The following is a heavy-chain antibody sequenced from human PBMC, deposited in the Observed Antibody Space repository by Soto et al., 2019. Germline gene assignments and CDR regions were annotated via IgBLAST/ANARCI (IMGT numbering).Heavy chain of an antibody. V-gene: IGHV3-53*02. J-gene: IGHJ4*02. CDR3: ARGRGTCVVTTCYLPCAS. D-gene: IGHD2-2*01. CDR2: LYSDGNT. CDR1: GFTVSSKY. Sequence: EVQLVETGGGLIQPGGALILSCAASGFTVSSKYMSWLRQAPGKGLEWVSILYSDGNTYYPDSVKGRFTVSIDNSKNTLSLQMNSLRPEDTAVYFCARGRGTCVVTTCYLPCASWGQGALVTVSS.